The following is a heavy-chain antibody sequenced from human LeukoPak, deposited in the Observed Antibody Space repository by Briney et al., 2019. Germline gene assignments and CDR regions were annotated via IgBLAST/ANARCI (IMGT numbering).Heavy chain of an antibody. CDR3: VRGEHKYGGNSFDY. D-gene: IGHD4-23*01. J-gene: IGHJ4*02. CDR1: GGSISSGSYY. Sequence: SETLSLTCTVSGGSISSGSYYWSWIRQPAGKGPEWIGRIYTSGSTNYNPSLKSRVTISVDTSKKQFSLKLSSMTAADTAVYYCVRGEHKYGGNSFDYWGQGTLVTVSS. CDR2: IYTSGST. V-gene: IGHV4-61*02.